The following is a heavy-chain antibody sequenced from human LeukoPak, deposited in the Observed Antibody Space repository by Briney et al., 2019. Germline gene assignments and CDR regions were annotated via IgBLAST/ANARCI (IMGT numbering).Heavy chain of an antibody. CDR3: ARGGNWFDP. CDR2: IYTSGST. J-gene: IGHJ5*02. V-gene: IGHV4-61*02. CDR1: GGSISSGSYY. D-gene: IGHD3-16*01. Sequence: SETLSLTCTVSGGSISSGSYYWSWIRQPAGKGLEWIGRIYTSGSTNYNPSLKSRVTISVDTSKNQFSLKLSSVTAADTAVYYCARGGNWFDPWGQGTLVTVSS.